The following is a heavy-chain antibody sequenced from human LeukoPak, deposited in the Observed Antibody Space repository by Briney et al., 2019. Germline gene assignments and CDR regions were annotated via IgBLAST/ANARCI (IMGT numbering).Heavy chain of an antibody. CDR3: ARQPILSDYYSSGSSPFDY. CDR2: VYCSGST. D-gene: IGHD3-10*01. Sequence: PSETLSLTCTVAGGSISSGGYYWSWIRQLPGKGLEWIGNVYCSGSTYYNPSLESRLTISVDTSRVQFSLQLSSVTAADTAVYYCARQPILSDYYSSGSSPFDYWGQGTLVTVSS. V-gene: IGHV4-31*02. CDR1: GGSISSGGYY. J-gene: IGHJ4*02.